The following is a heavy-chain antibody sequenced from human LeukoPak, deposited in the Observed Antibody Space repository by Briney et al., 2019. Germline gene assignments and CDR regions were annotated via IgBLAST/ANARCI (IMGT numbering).Heavy chain of an antibody. J-gene: IGHJ4*02. CDR1: GFTFDDYT. Sequence: AGGSLRLSCAASGFTFDDYTMHWVRHAPGKGLEWVSLISWDGGSTYYADSVKGRLTISRDNSKNSLYLQMNSLRTEDTALYYCAIEYSSLNYFDYWGQGTLVTVSS. V-gene: IGHV3-43*01. D-gene: IGHD6-6*01. CDR3: AIEYSSLNYFDY. CDR2: ISWDGGST.